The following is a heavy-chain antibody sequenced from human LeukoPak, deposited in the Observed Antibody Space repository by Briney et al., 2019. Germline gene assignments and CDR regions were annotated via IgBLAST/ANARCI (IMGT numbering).Heavy chain of an antibody. CDR2: ISWNSGSI. CDR1: GFTFDDYA. V-gene: IGHV3-9*01. J-gene: IGHJ5*02. CDR3: AKDNQMTTVFGWFDP. D-gene: IGHD4-17*01. Sequence: PGGSLRLSCAASGFTFDDYAMHWVRQAPGKGLEWVSGISWNSGSIGYADSVKGRFIISRDNAKNSLYLQMNSLRAEDTALYYCAKDNQMTTVFGWFDPWGQGTLVTVSS.